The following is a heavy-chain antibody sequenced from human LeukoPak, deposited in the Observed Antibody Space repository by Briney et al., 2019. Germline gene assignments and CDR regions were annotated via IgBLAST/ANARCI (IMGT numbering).Heavy chain of an antibody. CDR2: IYPGGTT. CDR1: GGSFSSYY. D-gene: IGHD2-21*01. V-gene: IGHV4-4*07. Sequence: SETLSLTCTVSGGSFSSYYWSWIRQPAGKGLEWVGHIYPGGTTSYNPSLKGRVTMSVDTSKNQFSLRLTSVIAADTAVYYYARDLLWWGQGTLVTVSS. CDR3: ARDLLW. J-gene: IGHJ4*02.